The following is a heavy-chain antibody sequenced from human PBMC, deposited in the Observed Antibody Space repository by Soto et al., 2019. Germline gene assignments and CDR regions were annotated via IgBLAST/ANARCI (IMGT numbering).Heavy chain of an antibody. V-gene: IGHV1-69*13. CDR3: AREASGYDL. CDR1: GGTFSSFG. CDR2: IIPVFGRP. J-gene: IGHJ1*01. D-gene: IGHD5-12*01. Sequence: SVKVSCKASGGTFSSFGISWVRQAPGQGLEWMGGIIPVFGRPNYAQRFRGRLTITADESTNTSYMELIDLTSEDTAVYYCAREASGYDLWGQGTQVTVSS.